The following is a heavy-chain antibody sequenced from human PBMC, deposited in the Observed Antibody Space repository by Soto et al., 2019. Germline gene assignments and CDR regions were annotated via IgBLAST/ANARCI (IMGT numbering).Heavy chain of an antibody. V-gene: IGHV3-30*18. Sequence: SLTLSCVASGVTFSGYGMHWVRHGPAQGLEWVAVVSYYGTNEYKEDFVKDRFTISRDNSKNTLYLEVTSLSIEDTAVYFCAKEDPSGRYSLDYWGQGSQVTVSS. D-gene: IGHD1-26*01. CDR2: VSYYGTNE. CDR3: AKEDPSGRYSLDY. J-gene: IGHJ4*02. CDR1: GVTFSGYG.